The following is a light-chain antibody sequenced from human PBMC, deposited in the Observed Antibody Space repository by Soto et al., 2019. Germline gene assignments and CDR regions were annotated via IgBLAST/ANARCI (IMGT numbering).Light chain of an antibody. CDR3: QSRDSSLSSSWV. Sequence: QSVLTQPPSVSGAPGQTVTISCTGSSSNIGADFDVHWYQHLPGTAPKLLISRNDNRPSGVPDRFSGSKSGTSASLAITGLQVEDEGDYYCQSRDSSLSSSWVFGGATKLTVL. CDR1: SSNIGADFD. CDR2: RND. V-gene: IGLV1-40*01. J-gene: IGLJ3*02.